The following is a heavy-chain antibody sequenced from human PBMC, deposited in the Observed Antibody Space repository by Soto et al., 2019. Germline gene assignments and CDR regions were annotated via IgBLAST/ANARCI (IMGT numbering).Heavy chain of an antibody. CDR2: IIAMFGTP. CDR1: GVPFNRQD. D-gene: IGHD6-25*01. CDR3: ATSEGRDGYSFDY. Sequence: VQVSCKASGVPFNRQDMRWVRQAPGQGLEWMGGIIAMFGTPDYAEKFQDRVTITAAESPGTAYLELSSLTSEDTAVYYCATSEGRDGYSFDYWGQGTRVTSPQ. J-gene: IGHJ4*02. V-gene: IGHV1-69*13.